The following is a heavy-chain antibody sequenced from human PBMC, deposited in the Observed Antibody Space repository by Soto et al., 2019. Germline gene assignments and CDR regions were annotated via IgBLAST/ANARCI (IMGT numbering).Heavy chain of an antibody. Sequence: QVQLVQSGAEVKKPGASVKVSCKASGYTFTSYGISWVRQAPGQGLEWMGWISAYNGNTNYAQKLQGRVTMTTDTSTSTAYMELRSLRSDDTAVYYCARDRRYYGSWSYTIKGDAFDIWGQGTMVTVSS. CDR3: ARDRRYYGSWSYTIKGDAFDI. CDR1: GYTFTSYG. CDR2: ISAYNGNT. V-gene: IGHV1-18*01. D-gene: IGHD3-10*01. J-gene: IGHJ3*02.